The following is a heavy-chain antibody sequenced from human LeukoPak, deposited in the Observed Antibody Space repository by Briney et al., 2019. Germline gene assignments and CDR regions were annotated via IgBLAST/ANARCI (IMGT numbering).Heavy chain of an antibody. V-gene: IGHV3-30*18. CDR2: ISYDGSNK. CDR3: AKVKGHIVGAIDY. D-gene: IGHD1-26*01. J-gene: IGHJ4*02. Sequence: GGSLRLSCAASGFTFSSYGMHWVCQAPGKGLEWVAVISYDGSNKYYADSVKGRFTISRDNSKNTLYLQMNSLRAEDTAVYYCAKVKGHIVGAIDYWGQGTLVTVSS. CDR1: GFTFSSYG.